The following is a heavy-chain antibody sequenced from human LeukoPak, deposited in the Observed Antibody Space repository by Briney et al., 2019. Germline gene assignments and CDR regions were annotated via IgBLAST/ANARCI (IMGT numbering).Heavy chain of an antibody. CDR1: GNSVNSGGCY. D-gene: IGHD3-22*01. Sequence: SQTLSLTCTVSGNSVNSGGCYWSWIRQHPGKGLEWIGYIYYSGSTHYNPSLKSRVSISIDTTKNLFSLNLSSVTAADTAVYYCARGYYDSSGLDAFNIWGQGTTVTVSS. V-gene: IGHV4-31*03. CDR2: IYYSGST. CDR3: ARGYYDSSGLDAFNI. J-gene: IGHJ3*02.